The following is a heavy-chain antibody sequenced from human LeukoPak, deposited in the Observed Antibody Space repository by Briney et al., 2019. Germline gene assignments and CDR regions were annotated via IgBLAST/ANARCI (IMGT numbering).Heavy chain of an antibody. CDR1: GYSISSGYY. Sequence: PSETLSLTCTVSGYSISSGYYWGWIRQPPGKGLEWIGSIYHSGSTYYNPSLKSRVTISVDTSKNQFSLKLSSVTAADTAVYYCASRLLVGPISWGQGTLVTVSS. D-gene: IGHD1-26*01. V-gene: IGHV4-38-2*02. J-gene: IGHJ4*02. CDR3: ASRLLVGPIS. CDR2: IYHSGST.